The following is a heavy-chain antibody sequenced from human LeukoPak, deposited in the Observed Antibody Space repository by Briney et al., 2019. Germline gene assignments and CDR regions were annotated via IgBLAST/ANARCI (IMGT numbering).Heavy chain of an antibody. CDR1: GFTFDDYA. Sequence: GGSLRLSCAASGFTFDDYAMHWVRQAPGKGLGWVSGISWNSGSIGYADSVKGRFTISRDNAKNSLYLQMNSLRAEDMALYYCARSPGGTYYYDSSGYRNYFDYWGQGTLVTVSS. D-gene: IGHD3-22*01. V-gene: IGHV3-9*03. J-gene: IGHJ4*02. CDR2: ISWNSGSI. CDR3: ARSPGGTYYYDSSGYRNYFDY.